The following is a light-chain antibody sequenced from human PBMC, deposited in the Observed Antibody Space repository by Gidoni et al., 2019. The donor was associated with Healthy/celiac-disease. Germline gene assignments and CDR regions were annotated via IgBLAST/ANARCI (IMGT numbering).Light chain of an antibody. CDR1: QSISSY. V-gene: IGKV1-39*01. Sequence: DIQMTQSPSSLSASLGDRVNITCRASQSISSYLNWYQQKPGKAPKLLIYAASSLQSGVPSRFSGSGSGTDFTLTISSLQPEDFATYYCQQSYSTPRTFGQGTKVEIK. J-gene: IGKJ1*01. CDR2: AAS. CDR3: QQSYSTPRT.